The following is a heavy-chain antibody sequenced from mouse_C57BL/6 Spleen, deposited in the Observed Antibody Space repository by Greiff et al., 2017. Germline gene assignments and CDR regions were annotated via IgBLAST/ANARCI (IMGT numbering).Heavy chain of an antibody. J-gene: IGHJ1*03. Sequence: EVKLVESGGGLVQPGGSMKLSCAASGFTLSDAWMDWVRQSPEKGLEWVAEIRNKANNHETYYAVSVKGRFTISRDASKSSVYLQMNSLRAEDTGIYYCTRGDGYSYWYFDVWGTGTTVTVSS. CDR3: TRGDGYSYWYFDV. V-gene: IGHV6-6*01. CDR1: GFTLSDAW. CDR2: IRNKANNHET. D-gene: IGHD2-3*01.